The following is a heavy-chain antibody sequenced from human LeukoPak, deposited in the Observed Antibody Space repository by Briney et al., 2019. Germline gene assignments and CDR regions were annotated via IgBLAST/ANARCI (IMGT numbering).Heavy chain of an antibody. V-gene: IGHV5-51*01. D-gene: IGHD2-15*01. Sequence: GESLKISCKGSGYSFTSYWIGWVRQMPGKGLEWMGIIYPGDSDTRYSPSFQGQVTISADKSIGTAYLQWSSLKASDTAMYYCARRVVAATPYYYYYYMDVWGKGTTVTVSS. CDR1: GYSFTSYW. CDR3: ARRVVAATPYYYYYYMDV. J-gene: IGHJ6*03. CDR2: IYPGDSDT.